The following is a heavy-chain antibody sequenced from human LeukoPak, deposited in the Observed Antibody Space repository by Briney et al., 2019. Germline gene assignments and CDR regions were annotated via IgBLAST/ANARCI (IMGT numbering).Heavy chain of an antibody. Sequence: SETLSLTCTVSGDSISLGGFHWTWVRQPVGKGLEWIGHIYTGGDTDYNPSLKSRVTMSIDKSQNQFSLKLSSVTAADTAMYYCTENPGGINFVVVPSATCTWLDPWGQGIFVTVSA. CDR2: IYTGGDT. D-gene: IGHD2-21*01. J-gene: IGHJ5*02. CDR1: GDSISLGGFH. V-gene: IGHV4-61*09. CDR3: TENPGGINFVVVPSATCTWLDP.